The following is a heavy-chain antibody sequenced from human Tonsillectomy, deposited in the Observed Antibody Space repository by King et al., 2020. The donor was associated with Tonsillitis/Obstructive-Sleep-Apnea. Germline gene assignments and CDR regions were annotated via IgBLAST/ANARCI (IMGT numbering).Heavy chain of an antibody. Sequence: VQLVESGGGLVQPGGSLRLSCAASGFTFSSYAVNWVRQAPGKGLEWVSGISGSGGRTYYADSVEGRFPISRDNSKNTLYLQMNSLRAEDTAVHYCAKEQEGVQTANDAFDIWGQGTMVTVSS. CDR1: GFTFSSYA. J-gene: IGHJ3*02. D-gene: IGHD2-21*02. CDR2: ISGSGGRT. CDR3: AKEQEGVQTANDAFDI. V-gene: IGHV3-23*04.